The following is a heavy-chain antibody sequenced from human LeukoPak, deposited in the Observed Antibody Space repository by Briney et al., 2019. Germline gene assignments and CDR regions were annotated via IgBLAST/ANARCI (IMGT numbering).Heavy chain of an antibody. D-gene: IGHD2-2*01. Sequence: GGSLRPSCAASGFTFSSYWMSWVRQAPGKGLEWVANIKQDGSEKYYVDSVKGRFTISRDNAKNSLYLQMNSLRAEDTAVYYCAGYARYCSSTSCYENWFDPWGQGTLVTVSS. CDR1: GFTFSSYW. CDR3: AGYARYCSSTSCYENWFDP. CDR2: IKQDGSEK. J-gene: IGHJ5*02. V-gene: IGHV3-7*02.